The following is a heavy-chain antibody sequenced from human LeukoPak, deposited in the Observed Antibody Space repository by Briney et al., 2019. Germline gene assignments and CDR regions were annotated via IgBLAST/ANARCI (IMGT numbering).Heavy chain of an antibody. Sequence: PSETLSLTCTVSGGSISNFYWSWIRQPPGKGLEWIGYIFYSGSTNYNPSLKSRVTISVDTSKNQFSLKLTSLTAADTALYYCARPHSAYGGFFDYWGQGTLVSVSS. CDR1: GGSISNFY. D-gene: IGHD4-23*01. CDR3: ARPHSAYGGFFDY. J-gene: IGHJ4*02. CDR2: IFYSGST. V-gene: IGHV4-59*08.